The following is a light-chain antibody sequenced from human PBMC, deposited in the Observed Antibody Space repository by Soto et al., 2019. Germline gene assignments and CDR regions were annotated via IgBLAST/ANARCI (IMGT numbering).Light chain of an antibody. CDR3: SSYTSSSTYV. V-gene: IGLV2-18*02. CDR1: SSDVGSYNR. J-gene: IGLJ1*01. CDR2: DVS. Sequence: QSALTQPPSVSGSPGPSVAISCTGTSSDVGSYNRVSWYQQPPGTAPKLMIYDVSDRPSGVPDRFSGSKSGNTASLTISGLRAEDEADYYFSSYTSSSTYVFGTGTKLTVL.